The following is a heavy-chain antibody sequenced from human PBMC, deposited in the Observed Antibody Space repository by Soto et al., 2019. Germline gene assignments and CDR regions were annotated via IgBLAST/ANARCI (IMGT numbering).Heavy chain of an antibody. CDR1: GGSFSAYY. J-gene: IGHJ4*02. Sequence: TSETLSLTCAVYGGSFSAYYWSWIRQPPGKGLEWIGEINHSGGTSYNPSLKSRVTISVDTSKSQFSLKLTSVTAADRAVYYCARSSVDTVDSSGFYEYWGKGTTVTVS. D-gene: IGHD3-22*01. V-gene: IGHV4-34*01. CDR3: ARSSVDTVDSSGFYEY. CDR2: INHSGGT.